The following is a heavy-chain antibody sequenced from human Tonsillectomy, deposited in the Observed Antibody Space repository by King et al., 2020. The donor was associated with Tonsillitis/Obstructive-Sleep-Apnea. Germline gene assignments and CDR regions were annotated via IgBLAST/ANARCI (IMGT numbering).Heavy chain of an antibody. D-gene: IGHD6-6*01. CDR1: GGSFSGYY. V-gene: IGHV4-34*01. J-gene: IGHJ3*01. CDR3: ARVGGLSSSSASDAFDV. Sequence: VQLQQWGAGLLKPSETLSLTCAVYGGSFSGYYWTWIRQPPGKGLEWIGEINRGGSTNPNPSLKSRVTISVDTSKTQFSLKMRSVTAADTAVYYCARVGGLSSSSASDAFDVWGLGTMVTVSS. CDR2: INRGGST.